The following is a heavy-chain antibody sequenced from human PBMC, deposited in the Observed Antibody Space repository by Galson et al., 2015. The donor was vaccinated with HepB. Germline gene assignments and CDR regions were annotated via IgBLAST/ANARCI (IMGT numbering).Heavy chain of an antibody. CDR1: GFTFSSYG. D-gene: IGHD6-6*01. Sequence: SLRLSCAASGFTFSSYGMHWVRQAPGKGLEWVAVISYDRSNKYYADSVKGRFTISRDNSKNTLYLQMNSLRAEDTAVYYCAKDYGDLRQLVPEADAFDIWGQGTMVTVSS. V-gene: IGHV3-30*18. CDR2: ISYDRSNK. J-gene: IGHJ3*02. CDR3: AKDYGDLRQLVPEADAFDI.